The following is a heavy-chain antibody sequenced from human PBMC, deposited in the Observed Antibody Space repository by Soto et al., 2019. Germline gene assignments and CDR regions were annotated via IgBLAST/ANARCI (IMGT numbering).Heavy chain of an antibody. D-gene: IGHD2-2*01. CDR1: GGTFSSYA. V-gene: IGHV1-69*12. Sequence: QVQLVQSGAEVKKPGSSVKVSCKASGGTFSSYAISWVRQAPGQGLEWMGGIIPIFGTANYAQKFQGRVTIHADDSTSTGYMGLSSLSSDDTAVYYCARDGVVLVLSASDYYYYYGMDVWGQGTTVTVSS. J-gene: IGHJ6*02. CDR2: IIPIFGTA. CDR3: ARDGVVLVLSASDYYYYYGMDV.